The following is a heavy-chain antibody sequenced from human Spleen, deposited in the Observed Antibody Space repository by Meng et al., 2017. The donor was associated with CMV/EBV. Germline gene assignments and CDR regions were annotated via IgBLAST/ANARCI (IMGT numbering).Heavy chain of an antibody. CDR3: ARGAPLGNWYFDL. V-gene: IGHV3-74*01. D-gene: IGHD1-26*01. J-gene: IGHJ2*01. CDR1: GFTFSSYW. CDR2: INSDGSST. Sequence: AASGFTFSSYWMHWVRQAPGKGLVWVSRINSDGSSTSYADSVKGRFTISRDNAKNTLYLQMNSLRAEDTAVYYCARGAPLGNWYFDLWGRGTLVTVSS.